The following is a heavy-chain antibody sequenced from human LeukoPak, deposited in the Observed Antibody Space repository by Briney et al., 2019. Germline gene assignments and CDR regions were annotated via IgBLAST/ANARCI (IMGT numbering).Heavy chain of an antibody. D-gene: IGHD2-2*01. CDR3: ARGVGYCSSTSCYWWFEL. CDR1: GFTFSSYW. J-gene: IGHJ5*02. Sequence: GGSLRLSCAASGFTFSSYWMHWVRRAPGKGLVWVSRITSDGSSTSYADSVKGRFTISRDNAKNTLYLQMNSLRAEDTAVYYCARGVGYCSSTSCYWWFELWGQGTLVTVSS. V-gene: IGHV3-74*01. CDR2: ITSDGSST.